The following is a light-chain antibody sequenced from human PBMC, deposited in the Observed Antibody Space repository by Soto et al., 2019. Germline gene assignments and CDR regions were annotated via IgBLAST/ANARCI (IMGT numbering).Light chain of an antibody. CDR2: EVN. Sequence: QSVLTQPASVSVSPGQSITISCTGTSSDVGSDNLVSWYQQHPGKAPKFIIYEVNQRPAGVSYRFSGSKSGNTAYLTISGLQAEDEADYYCCSYAGSITYVFGTGTKVTVL. CDR1: SSDVGSDNL. CDR3: CSYAGSITYV. J-gene: IGLJ1*01. V-gene: IGLV2-23*02.